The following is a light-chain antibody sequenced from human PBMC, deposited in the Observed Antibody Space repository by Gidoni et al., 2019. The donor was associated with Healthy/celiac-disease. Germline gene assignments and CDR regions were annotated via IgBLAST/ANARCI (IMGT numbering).Light chain of an antibody. CDR2: AAS. V-gene: IGKV1-8*01. Sequence: AIRMTQSPSSFSASTGDRVTITCRASQGISSYLAWYQQKPGKAPKLLIYAASTLQSGVPSRVSGSGSGTDFTLTISCLQSEDFATYYCQQYYSYSSWTFGQGTKVEIK. J-gene: IGKJ1*01. CDR1: QGISSY. CDR3: QQYYSYSSWT.